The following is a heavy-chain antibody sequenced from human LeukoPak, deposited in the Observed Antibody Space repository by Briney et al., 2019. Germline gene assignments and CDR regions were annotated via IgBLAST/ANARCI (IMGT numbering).Heavy chain of an antibody. CDR1: GYTFTGHY. Sequence: GASVKVSCKASGYTFTGHYMHWVRQAPGQGLEWMGRIDINSGGTTFAQHFQGRVTLTRDTSISTGYMELSGLTSDNTAVYYCATNRIGSSFDYWGQGTLVSVSS. CDR3: ATNRIGSSFDY. D-gene: IGHD6-19*01. CDR2: IDINSGGT. J-gene: IGHJ4*02. V-gene: IGHV1-2*02.